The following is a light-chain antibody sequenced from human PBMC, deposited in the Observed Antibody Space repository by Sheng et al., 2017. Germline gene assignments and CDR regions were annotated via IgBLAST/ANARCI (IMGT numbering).Light chain of an antibody. J-gene: IGKJ1*01. CDR3: QQYGTSP. CDR2: DAS. Sequence: EIVLTQSPATLSLSPGERATLSCRASQSVSSYLAWYQQKPGQVPRLLIYDASNRATGIPARFSGSGSGTDFTLTIDGLEPEDFAVYYCQQYGTSPFGQGTKVQI. V-gene: IGKV3-11*01. CDR1: QSVSSY.